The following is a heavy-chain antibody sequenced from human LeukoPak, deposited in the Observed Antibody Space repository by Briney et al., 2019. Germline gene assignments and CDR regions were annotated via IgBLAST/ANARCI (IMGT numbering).Heavy chain of an antibody. V-gene: IGHV4-59*01. CDR2: IYYSGST. CDR1: GDSTSNFY. Sequence: PSETLSLTCTVSGDSTSNFYWNWIRQPPGKGLEWIGYIYYSGSTNYNPSLKSRVTISVDTSKNQFSLKLSSVTAADTAVYYCASFRTIFGVFDYWGQGTLVTVSS. J-gene: IGHJ4*02. CDR3: ASFRTIFGVFDY. D-gene: IGHD3-3*01.